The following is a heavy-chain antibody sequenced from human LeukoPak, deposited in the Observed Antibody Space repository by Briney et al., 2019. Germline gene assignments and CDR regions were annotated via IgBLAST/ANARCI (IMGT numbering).Heavy chain of an antibody. CDR3: FVGSTQYCSSTSCRRGSIDY. CDR1: GGTFSSYA. Sequence: SVKVSCKASGGTFSSYAISWVRQAPGQGLEWMGGIIPIFGTANYAQKFQGRVRITADKSTSTAYMELSSLRSEDTAVYYCFVGSTQYCSSTSCRRGSIDYWGQGTLVTVSP. V-gene: IGHV1-69*06. CDR2: IIPIFGTA. J-gene: IGHJ4*02. D-gene: IGHD2-2*01.